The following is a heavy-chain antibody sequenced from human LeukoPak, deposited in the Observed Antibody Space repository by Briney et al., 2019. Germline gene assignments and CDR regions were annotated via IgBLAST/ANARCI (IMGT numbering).Heavy chain of an antibody. CDR3: ASGTASGFSVY. J-gene: IGHJ4*02. V-gene: IGHV3-21*01. CDR1: GFTFTSYS. CDR2: ISYSSSYI. Sequence: GGPLRLSCAASGFTFTSYSMNWVRQAPGKGLEWVSSISYSSSYIYYADSAKGRFTISRDNAKNSLYLQMDSLRAEDTAVYYCASGTASGFSVYWGQGTLITVSS. D-gene: IGHD5/OR15-5a*01.